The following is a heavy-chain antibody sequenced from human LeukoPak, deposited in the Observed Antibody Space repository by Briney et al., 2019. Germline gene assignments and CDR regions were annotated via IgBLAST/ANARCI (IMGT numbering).Heavy chain of an antibody. D-gene: IGHD3-22*01. CDR1: GGSISSGDYY. CDR2: IHYSGST. J-gene: IGHJ4*02. V-gene: IGHV4-30-4*01. CDR3: ARVGGIHSSGNARPFDY. Sequence: SQTLSLTCTVSGGSISSGDYYWSWIRQPPGKGLEWIGYIHYSGSTYYNTSLKSRVTISVDTSKNQFSLRLSSVTAADTAVYYCARVGGIHSSGNARPFDYWGQGTLVTVSS.